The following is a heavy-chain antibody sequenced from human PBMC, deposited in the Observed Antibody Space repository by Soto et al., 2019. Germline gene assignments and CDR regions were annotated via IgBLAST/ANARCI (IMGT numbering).Heavy chain of an antibody. CDR3: ARKAGGGNYYILDF. CDR2: IIPILTTA. D-gene: IGHD2-15*01. J-gene: IGHJ4*02. CDR1: GDSFSSYA. V-gene: IGHV1-69*01. Sequence: QVRVVQSGAEVKKPGSSVKVSCKVSGDSFSSYAISWVRQAPGQGLEWMGGIIPILTTANYAQKFQDRVTITADESTSTAYMEVSSLTSEDTAVYYCARKAGGGNYYILDFWGQGTLVTVSS.